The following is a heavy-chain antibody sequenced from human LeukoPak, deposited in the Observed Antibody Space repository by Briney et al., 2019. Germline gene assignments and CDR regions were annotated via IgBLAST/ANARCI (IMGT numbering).Heavy chain of an antibody. D-gene: IGHD1-26*01. CDR2: IYYSGST. CDR3: ASQVGALDY. Sequence: SETLSLTCTVSGGSISSYYWSWIRQPPGKGLEWIGYIYYSGSTNYNPSLKSRVTISVDTSKNQFSLKLSSVTAADTAVYYCASQVGALDYWGQGTLVTVSS. J-gene: IGHJ4*02. CDR1: GGSISSYY. V-gene: IGHV4-59*12.